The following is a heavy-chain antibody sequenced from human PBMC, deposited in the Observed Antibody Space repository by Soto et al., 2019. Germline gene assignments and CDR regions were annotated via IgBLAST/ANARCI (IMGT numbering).Heavy chain of an antibody. V-gene: IGHV3-23*01. J-gene: IGHJ6*02. Sequence: GGSLRLSCEASGFTFSKYGMSWVRQAPGKGLEWVSAMSGSGGITDYADSVKGRFTISRDNSKNTLYLQMNSLRAEDTAVYYCAKDKGKSNDVKRYFYYYGMDVWGQGTTVTVSS. D-gene: IGHD1-1*01. CDR1: GFTFSKYG. CDR3: AKDKGKSNDVKRYFYYYGMDV. CDR2: MSGSGGIT.